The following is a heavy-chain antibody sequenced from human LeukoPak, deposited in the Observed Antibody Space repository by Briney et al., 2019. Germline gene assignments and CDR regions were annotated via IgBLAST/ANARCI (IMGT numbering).Heavy chain of an antibody. J-gene: IGHJ6*02. D-gene: IGHD2-21*02. CDR2: ISSSSSYI. CDR3: AKKLLSRPYGMDV. V-gene: IGHV3-21*04. CDR1: GFTFSSYS. Sequence: GGCLRLSCSASGFTFSSYSMNWVRQAPGKGLEWVSSISSSSSYIYYADSVKGRFTISRDNAKNSLYLQMNSLRAEDTAVYYCAKKLLSRPYGMDVWGQGTTVTVSS.